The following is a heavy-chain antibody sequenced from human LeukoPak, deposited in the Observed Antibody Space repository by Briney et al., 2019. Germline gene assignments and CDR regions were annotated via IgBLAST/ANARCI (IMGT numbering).Heavy chain of an antibody. Sequence: GGSLGLSCAASGFTLTDYNMHWVRQAPGMGLEYVAFIRFDGTTEYYADSVKGRFTMSRDKSKNTLYMQMNSLRREDTAVYYSARGAAVAVDLWGQGTLVTVSS. CDR1: GFTLTDYN. J-gene: IGHJ5*02. V-gene: IGHV3-30*02. CDR2: IRFDGTTE. D-gene: IGHD6-19*01. CDR3: ARGAAVAVDL.